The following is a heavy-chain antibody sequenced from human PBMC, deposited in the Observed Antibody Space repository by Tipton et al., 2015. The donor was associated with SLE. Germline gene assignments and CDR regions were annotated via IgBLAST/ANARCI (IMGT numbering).Heavy chain of an antibody. J-gene: IGHJ4*02. CDR3: ARDFLGGPFDY. CDR2: INWYSTSV. D-gene: IGHD3-16*01. Sequence: SLRLSCAASGFNFGDYAMHWVRQAPGKGLEWVAGINWYSTSVGYADSVKGRFTISRDSVKNSLYLQMNSLRAEDTALYYCARDFLGGPFDYWGQGTLVTVSS. V-gene: IGHV3-9*01. CDR1: GFNFGDYA.